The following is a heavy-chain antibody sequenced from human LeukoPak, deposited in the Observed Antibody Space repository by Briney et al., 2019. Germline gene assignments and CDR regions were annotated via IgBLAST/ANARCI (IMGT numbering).Heavy chain of an antibody. V-gene: IGHV4-4*02. J-gene: IGHJ6*02. D-gene: IGHD3-3*01. CDR2: IYHSGST. CDR3: ARARVTIFGVAAEYYYYYGMDV. Sequence: PSEILSLTCAVSGGSISSSNWWSWVRQPPGKGLEWIGEIYHSGSTNYNPSLKSRVTISVDKSKNQFSLKLSSVTAADTAVYYCARARVTIFGVAAEYYYYYGMDVWGQGTTVTVSS. CDR1: GGSISSSNW.